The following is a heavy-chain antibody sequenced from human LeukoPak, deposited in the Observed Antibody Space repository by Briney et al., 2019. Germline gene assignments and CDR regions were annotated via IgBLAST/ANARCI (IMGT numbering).Heavy chain of an antibody. J-gene: IGHJ3*02. Sequence: PGGSLRLPCAACGFSFSDDHMDWVRQPPGKGLEWVGRARNKAHGYTTRYAVSVEGRFTISRDDSKNSVYLQMDSLKTEDTALYHCVRVLYFHAVGTSFDVIDTWGEGAMVTVSS. V-gene: IGHV3-72*01. D-gene: IGHD2/OR15-2a*01. CDR2: ARNKAHGYTT. CDR1: GFSFSDDH. CDR3: VRVLYFHAVGTSFDVIDT.